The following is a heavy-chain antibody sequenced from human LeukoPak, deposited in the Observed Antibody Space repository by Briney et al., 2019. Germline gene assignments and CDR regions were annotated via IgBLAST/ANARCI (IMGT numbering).Heavy chain of an antibody. D-gene: IGHD1-26*01. CDR2: IYYSGST. J-gene: IGHJ4*02. CDR1: GGSISSGDYY. Sequence: SETLSLTCTVSGGSISSGDYYWSWIRQPPGKGLEWIGYIYYSGSTYYNPSLKSRVTISVDTSKNQFSLKLSSVTAADTAVCYCARAVRWELRYFDYWGQGTLVTVSS. V-gene: IGHV4-30-4*01. CDR3: ARAVRWELRYFDY.